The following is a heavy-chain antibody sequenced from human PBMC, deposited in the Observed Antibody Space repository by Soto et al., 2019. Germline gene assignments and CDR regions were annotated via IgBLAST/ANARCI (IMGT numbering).Heavy chain of an antibody. Sequence: SVKVSCKASGYTFTGYYIPWVRQATGQGLEWMGWMNPNSGNTGYAQKFQGRVTMTRNTSISTAYMELSSLRSEDTAVYYCARFYVSGSYYTSYYYYGMDVWGQGTTVTVSS. J-gene: IGHJ6*02. D-gene: IGHD3-10*01. CDR3: ARFYVSGSYYTSYYYYGMDV. V-gene: IGHV1-8*02. CDR1: GYTFTGYY. CDR2: MNPNSGNT.